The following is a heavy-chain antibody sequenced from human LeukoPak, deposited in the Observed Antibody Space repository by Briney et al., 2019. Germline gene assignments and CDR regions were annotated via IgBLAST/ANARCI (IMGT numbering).Heavy chain of an antibody. Sequence: SETLSPTCTVSRGSISSGVYYRRWIRQPPGKGLEWNGYIYYSGSTYYNPSLKSRVTISVDTSKNQFSLKLSSVTAADTAVYYCASVIDNSTGDYKRPDYWGQGTLVTVSS. V-gene: IGHV4-30-4*01. CDR2: IYYSGST. J-gene: IGHJ4*02. D-gene: IGHD3-9*01. CDR3: ASVIDNSTGDYKRPDY. CDR1: RGSISSGVYY.